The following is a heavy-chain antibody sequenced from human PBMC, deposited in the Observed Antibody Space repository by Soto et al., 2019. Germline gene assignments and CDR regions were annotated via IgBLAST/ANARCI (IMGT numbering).Heavy chain of an antibody. CDR3: ARGEMTVGLPITSSCFEY. CDR2: IYYIGIT. V-gene: IGHV4-31*11. D-gene: IGHD3-3*01. CDR1: GGSISSNYN. J-gene: IGHJ4*02. Sequence: QVQLHESGPGLVKPSQTLSLTCAGSGGSISSNYNWSWIPQLPGKGLDWIAYIYYIGITYYDPSLDRRITLSVDTAKKQCSLKLSSVTAADTAVYYCARGEMTVGLPITSSCFEYCGQGTLVTVSS.